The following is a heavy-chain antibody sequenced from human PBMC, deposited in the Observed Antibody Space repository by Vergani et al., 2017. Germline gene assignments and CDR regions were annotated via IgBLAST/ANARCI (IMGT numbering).Heavy chain of an antibody. J-gene: IGHJ6*02. CDR1: GGSISSSNW. V-gene: IGHV4-4*02. CDR2: IYHSGST. D-gene: IGHD6-19*01. Sequence: QVQLQESGPGLVKPSGTLSLTCAVSGGSISSSNWWSWVRQPPGKGLEWIGEIYHSGSTNYNPSLKRRVTISLDKSKNKFSLKLSSVTAADTAVSYCARVGGSGWYGMDVWGQGTTVTVSS. CDR3: ARVGGSGWYGMDV.